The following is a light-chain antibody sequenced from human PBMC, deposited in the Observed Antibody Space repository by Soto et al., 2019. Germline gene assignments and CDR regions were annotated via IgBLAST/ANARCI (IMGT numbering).Light chain of an antibody. V-gene: IGKV3-20*01. J-gene: IGKJ1*01. CDR3: QQYDDWQT. Sequence: EIVLTQSPGTLSLSPGERATLSCRASQSVSSSYLAWYQQKPGQAPRLLIYGASSRATGIPDRFSGSASGTEFTLTISSLQSEDIAVYYCQQYDDWQTFGQGTKVDIK. CDR1: QSVSSSY. CDR2: GAS.